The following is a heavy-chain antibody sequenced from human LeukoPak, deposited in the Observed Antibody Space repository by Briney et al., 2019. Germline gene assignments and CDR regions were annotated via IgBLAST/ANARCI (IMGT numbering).Heavy chain of an antibody. CDR1: GGSFSGYY. J-gene: IGHJ1*01. D-gene: IGHD6-19*01. CDR2: INHSGST. Sequence: ASETLSLTCAVYGGSFSGYYWSWIRQPPGKGLEWIGEINHSGSTNYNPSLKSRVTISVDTSKNQFSLKLSSVTAADTAVYYCARGQQWLVHSGYFQHWGQGTLVTVSS. V-gene: IGHV4-34*01. CDR3: ARGQQWLVHSGYFQH.